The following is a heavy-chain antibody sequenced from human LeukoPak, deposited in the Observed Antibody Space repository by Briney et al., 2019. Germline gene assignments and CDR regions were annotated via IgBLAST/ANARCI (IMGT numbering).Heavy chain of an antibody. CDR3: ARGGNSRKTGTTGNDAFDI. Sequence: GGSLRLSCAASGFTFNNYIMNWVRQAPGKGLEWVSSISSSSDYIYYADSVKGRFTISRDNAKNSLYLQMNSLRAEDTAVYYCARGGNSRKTGTTGNDAFDIWGQGSMVTVSS. V-gene: IGHV3-21*01. J-gene: IGHJ3*02. D-gene: IGHD1-1*01. CDR2: ISSSSDYI. CDR1: GFTFNNYI.